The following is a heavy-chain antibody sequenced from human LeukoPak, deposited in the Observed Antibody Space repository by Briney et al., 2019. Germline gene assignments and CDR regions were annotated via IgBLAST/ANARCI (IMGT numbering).Heavy chain of an antibody. CDR3: ARPRSLMSRDAFDI. Sequence: RASVKVSCKASGYTFSNYDISWVRQAPGQGLEWMGWISGYTGNTNYAQKLQGRVTMTTDTPTSTVYLELRSLRSDDTAVYYCARPRSLMSRDAFDIWGQGTMVTVSS. CDR1: GYTFSNYD. J-gene: IGHJ3*02. CDR2: ISGYTGNT. D-gene: IGHD3-16*01. V-gene: IGHV1-18*01.